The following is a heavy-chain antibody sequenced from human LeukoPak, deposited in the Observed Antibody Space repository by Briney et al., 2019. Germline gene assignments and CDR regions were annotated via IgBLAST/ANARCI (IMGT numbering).Heavy chain of an antibody. CDR1: GFTFSDYY. CDR3: VGTFTVFGVVSTIE. D-gene: IGHD3-3*01. Sequence: PGGSLRLSCAASGFTFSDYYMTWIRQAPGKGLECVSYISSSGDTIYYADSVRGRFSISRDNSQNTVFLQMSSLRVDDTAAYYCVGTFTVFGVVSTIEWGQGTLVTVSS. V-gene: IGHV3-11*01. J-gene: IGHJ4*02. CDR2: ISSSGDTI.